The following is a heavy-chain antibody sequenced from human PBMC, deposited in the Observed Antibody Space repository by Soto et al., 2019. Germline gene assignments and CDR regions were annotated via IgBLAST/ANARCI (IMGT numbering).Heavy chain of an antibody. J-gene: IGHJ4*02. CDR3: ARDPVPVDLYYYDSSGYYSGYYFDY. D-gene: IGHD3-22*01. CDR2: ISAYNGNT. Sequence: ASVKVSCKASGYTFTSYGISWVRQAPGQGLEWMGWISAYNGNTNYAQKLQGRVTMTTDTSTSTAYMELRSLRSDDTAVYYCARDPVPVDLYYYDSSGYYSGYYFDYWGQGTLVTVSS. CDR1: GYTFTSYG. V-gene: IGHV1-18*01.